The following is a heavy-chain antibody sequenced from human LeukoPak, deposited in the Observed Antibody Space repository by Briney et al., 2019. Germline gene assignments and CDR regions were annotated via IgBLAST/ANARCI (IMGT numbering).Heavy chain of an antibody. CDR1: GGSISSGDYS. Sequence: SQTLSLTRVVAGGSISSGDYSWSWIRQPPGKGLEWIGHIYHSGSTHYNPSLNSRVTISVDRSKNQFSLKLSSVTAANTAVYYCARAAGPSSPFDHWGQGTLVTVSS. V-gene: IGHV4-30-2*01. CDR2: IYHSGST. CDR3: ARAAGPSSPFDH. D-gene: IGHD3-10*01. J-gene: IGHJ4*02.